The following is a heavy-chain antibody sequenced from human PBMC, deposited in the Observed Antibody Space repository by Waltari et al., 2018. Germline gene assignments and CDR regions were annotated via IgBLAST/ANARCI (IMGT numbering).Heavy chain of an antibody. V-gene: IGHV3-33*06. CDR3: AKGRSYDSSGYYYGD. CDR2: VWYDGTNK. CDR1: GFTFSSYG. Sequence: QVQLVESGGGVVQPGRSLRLSCAASGFTFSSYGMHWVRQAPGKGLRWVAVVWYDGTNKDYADSVKGRFTISRDNSKNTLNLQMNSLRVEDTAVYYCAKGRSYDSSGYYYGDWGQGTLVTVSS. J-gene: IGHJ4*02. D-gene: IGHD3-22*01.